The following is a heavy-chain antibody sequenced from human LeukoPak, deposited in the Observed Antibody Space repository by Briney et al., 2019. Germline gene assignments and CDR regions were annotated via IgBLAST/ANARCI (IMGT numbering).Heavy chain of an antibody. CDR1: GYSISSGYY. J-gene: IGHJ6*03. CDR2: TYHSGST. Sequence: PSETLSLTCTVSGYSISSGYYWGWIRQPPGKGLEWIGSTYHSGSTYYNPSLKSRVTISVDTSKNQFSLKLSSVTAADTAVYYCARIYYDSSGYRPHYYYMDVWGKGTTVTVSS. CDR3: ARIYYDSSGYRPHYYYMDV. V-gene: IGHV4-38-2*02. D-gene: IGHD3-22*01.